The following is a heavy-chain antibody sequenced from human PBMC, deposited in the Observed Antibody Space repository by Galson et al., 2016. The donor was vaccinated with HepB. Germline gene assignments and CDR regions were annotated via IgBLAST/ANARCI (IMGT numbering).Heavy chain of an antibody. Sequence: SETLSLTCAVYGGSFSDYYWSWIRQPPGKGLEWIGEIDHNGSTNYNPSLKSRVTISADTSKNQFSLTLSAVTAADTAVYYCAAGDSSGWYPNDHWGQGTLVTVSS. CDR3: AAGDSSGWYPNDH. J-gene: IGHJ4*02. V-gene: IGHV4-34*01. CDR1: GGSFSDYY. CDR2: IDHNGST. D-gene: IGHD6-19*01.